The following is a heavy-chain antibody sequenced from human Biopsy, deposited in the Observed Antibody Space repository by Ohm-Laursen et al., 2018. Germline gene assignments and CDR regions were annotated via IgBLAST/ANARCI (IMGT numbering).Heavy chain of an antibody. CDR1: GGSISSSTTYY. V-gene: IGHV4-39*01. CDR2: IYNTETT. Sequence: TLSLTCTVSGGSISSSTTYYWAWLRQPPGKGLEWIGTIYNTETTFYNPSLKSRFTISVDTSTKQFYLKVSSVTAADTALYFCARHPTGFWFDPWGHGTLVTVSS. CDR3: ARHPTGFWFDP. J-gene: IGHJ5*02.